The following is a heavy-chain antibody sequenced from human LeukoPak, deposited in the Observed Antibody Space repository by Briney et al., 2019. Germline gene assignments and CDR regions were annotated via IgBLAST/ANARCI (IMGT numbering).Heavy chain of an antibody. CDR1: GYTFTRYY. CDR2: INPNSGGT. CDR3: ARGSGTYEFDY. Sequence: ASVKVSCKASGYTFTRYYMHWVRQAPRQGLEWMGWINPNSGGTNYAQKFQGRITMTRDTSISTAYMELSRLRSDDMAVYYCARGSGTYEFDYWGQGILVTVSS. J-gene: IGHJ4*02. V-gene: IGHV1-2*02. D-gene: IGHD1-26*01.